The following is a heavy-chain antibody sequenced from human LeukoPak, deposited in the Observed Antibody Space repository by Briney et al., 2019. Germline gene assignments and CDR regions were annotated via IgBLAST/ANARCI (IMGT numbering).Heavy chain of an antibody. D-gene: IGHD6-13*01. Sequence: GGSLRLSCAASGFTFSSYGMSWVRQAPGKGLEWVSAISGSGGSTYYADSVKGRFTISRDNAKNSLYLQMNSLRAEDTAVYYCAREGIAAADYYYYYMDVWGKGTTVIVSS. J-gene: IGHJ6*03. CDR3: AREGIAAADYYYYYMDV. CDR2: ISGSGGST. CDR1: GFTFSSYG. V-gene: IGHV3-23*01.